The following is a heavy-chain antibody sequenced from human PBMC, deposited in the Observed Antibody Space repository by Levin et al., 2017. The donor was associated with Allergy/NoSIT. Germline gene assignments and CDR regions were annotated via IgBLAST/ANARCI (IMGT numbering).Heavy chain of an antibody. CDR2: IKHDGTEN. D-gene: IGHD2-8*02. V-gene: IGHV3-7*04. CDR3: ARNWRSAFDI. CDR1: GFTFSSYW. J-gene: IGHJ3*02. Sequence: RAGGSLRLSCAASGFTFSSYWMSWVRQAPGKGLEWVANIKHDGTENYHVDSVKGRFTISRDNAKNSVYLQMSSLRVEDTALYYCARNWRSAFDIWGQGTVVTVSS.